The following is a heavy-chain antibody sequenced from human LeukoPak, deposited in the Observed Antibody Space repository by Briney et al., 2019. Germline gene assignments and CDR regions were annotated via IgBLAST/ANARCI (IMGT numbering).Heavy chain of an antibody. CDR3: ARESQYYFGY. CDR2: ISYDGSNK. Sequence: PGGSLRPSCAASGFTFTSYAMHWVRQAPGKGLEWVAVISYDGSNKYYADSVKGRFTISRDNSKNTLYLQMNSLRAEDTAVYYCARESQYYFGYWGQGTLVTVSS. J-gene: IGHJ4*02. D-gene: IGHD6-19*01. V-gene: IGHV3-30-3*01. CDR1: GFTFTSYA.